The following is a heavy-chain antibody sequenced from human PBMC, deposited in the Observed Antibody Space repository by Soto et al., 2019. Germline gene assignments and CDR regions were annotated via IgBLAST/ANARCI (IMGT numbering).Heavy chain of an antibody. D-gene: IGHD1-26*01. V-gene: IGHV3-21*01. J-gene: IGHJ3*01. CDR2: ISGTSTYI. Sequence: GGSLRLSCAASGFTFSSYSMNWVRQAPGRGLEWVSSISGTSTYIYYADSVKGRFTISRDNAKNSLYLQMNSLRGEDTAIYYCARDREGVGAGLFWGQGTMVTVSS. CDR3: ARDREGVGAGLF. CDR1: GFTFSSYS.